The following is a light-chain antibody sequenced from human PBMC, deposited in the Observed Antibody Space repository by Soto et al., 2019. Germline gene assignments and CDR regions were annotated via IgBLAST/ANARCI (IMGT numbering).Light chain of an antibody. CDR1: TGAVTSGYY. V-gene: IGLV7-43*01. CDR2: STS. Sequence: QTVVTQEPSLTVSPGGTVTLTCVSTTGAVTSGYYPNWFQQKPGQAPRALICSTSNKYSWTPARFSGSLLGGKAALTLSGVQPEDEAEYYCLLYYGDVWVFGGGTKLTVL. J-gene: IGLJ3*02. CDR3: LLYYGDVWV.